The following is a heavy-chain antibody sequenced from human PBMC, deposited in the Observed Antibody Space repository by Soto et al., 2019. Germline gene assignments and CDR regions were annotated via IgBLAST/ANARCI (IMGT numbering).Heavy chain of an antibody. V-gene: IGHV3-23*01. CDR2: ISGSGSTK. CDR3: AKKGLINGHGDDFYYDLDV. J-gene: IGHJ6*02. D-gene: IGHD2-21*02. CDR1: GFTFSNYA. Sequence: PGGSLRISCAASGFTFSNYAMSWVRQAPGKGLEWVSSISGSGSTKYYPDPVKGRFTISRDNSKNTLYLQMNSLRTEDTAVYYCAKKGLINGHGDDFYYDLDVWGQGTTVTVS.